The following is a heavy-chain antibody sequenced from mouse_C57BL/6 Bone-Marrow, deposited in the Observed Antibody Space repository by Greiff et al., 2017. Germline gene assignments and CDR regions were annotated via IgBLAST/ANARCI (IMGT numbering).Heavy chain of an antibody. Sequence: EVQRVESGGGLVKPGGSLKLSCAASGFTFSSYAMSWVRQTPEKRLEWVATISDGGSYTYYPDNVKGRFTISRDNAKNNLYLQMSQLKSEDTAMYYCAREDYGSSYAYAMDYWGQGTSGTVSS. CDR1: GFTFSSYA. J-gene: IGHJ4*01. CDR2: ISDGGSYT. CDR3: AREDYGSSYAYAMDY. V-gene: IGHV5-4*01. D-gene: IGHD1-1*01.